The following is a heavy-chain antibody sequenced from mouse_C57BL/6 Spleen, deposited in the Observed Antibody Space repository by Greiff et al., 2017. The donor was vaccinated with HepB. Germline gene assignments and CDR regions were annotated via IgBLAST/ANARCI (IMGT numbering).Heavy chain of an antibody. CDR2: INPNNGGT. Sequence: EVQLQQSGPELVRPGASVKMSCKASGYTFTDYNMHWVKQSHGKSLEWIGYINPNNGGTSYNQKFKGKATLTVNKSSSTAYMELRSLTSEDSAVYYCARGITTVVAPFDYWGQGTTLTVSS. J-gene: IGHJ2*01. CDR3: ARGITTVVAPFDY. V-gene: IGHV1-22*01. CDR1: GYTFTDYN. D-gene: IGHD1-1*01.